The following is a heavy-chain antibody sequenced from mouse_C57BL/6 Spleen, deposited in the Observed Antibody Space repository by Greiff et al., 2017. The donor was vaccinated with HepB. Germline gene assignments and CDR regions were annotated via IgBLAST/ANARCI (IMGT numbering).Heavy chain of an antibody. J-gene: IGHJ4*01. CDR3: TTRAAMDY. CDR2: IDPEDGDT. V-gene: IGHV14-1*01. Sequence: VQLQQSGAELVRPGASVQLFCTASGFNIKDYLMHWVKQRPEPGLEWIGRIDPEDGDTEYAPKFPGKATMTADTASNTAYLQLSSLTSEDTAVYYCTTRAAMDYWGQGTSVTVSS. CDR1: GFNIKDYL.